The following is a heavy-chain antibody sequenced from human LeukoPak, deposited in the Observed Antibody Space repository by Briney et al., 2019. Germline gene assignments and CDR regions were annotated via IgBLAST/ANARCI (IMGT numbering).Heavy chain of an antibody. D-gene: IGHD2-8*01. CDR1: GFTVSSNY. J-gene: IGHJ5*01. CDR2: IYSGGST. CDR3: ARDQNGDSWFDS. Sequence: PGGSLRLSCAASGFTVSSNYMSWVRQAPGKGLEWVSVIYSGGSTYYADSVKGRFTISRDNSKNTLYLQMNSLRAEDTAVYYCARDQNGDSWFDSWGQGTLVTVSS. V-gene: IGHV3-53*01.